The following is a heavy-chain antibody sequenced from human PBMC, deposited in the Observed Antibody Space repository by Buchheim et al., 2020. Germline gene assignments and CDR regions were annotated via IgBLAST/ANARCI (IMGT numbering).Heavy chain of an antibody. J-gene: IGHJ4*02. V-gene: IGHV3-33*01. CDR2: IWYDGSNK. Sequence: QVQLVESGGGVVQPGRSLRLSCAASGFTFSSYGMHWVRQAPGKGLEWVAVIWYDGSNKYYADSVKGRFTISRDNSKNTLYLQMNSLRAKDTAVYYCARENSPIAVAGLLFDYWGQGTL. D-gene: IGHD6-19*01. CDR3: ARENSPIAVAGLLFDY. CDR1: GFTFSSYG.